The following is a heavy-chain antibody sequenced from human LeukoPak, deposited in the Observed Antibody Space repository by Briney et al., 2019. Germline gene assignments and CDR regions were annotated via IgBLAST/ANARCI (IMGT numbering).Heavy chain of an antibody. CDR3: ARGGYCSNVVCYTSRSLDY. V-gene: IGHV3-11*01. CDR2: ISGSGSTK. J-gene: IGHJ4*02. CDR1: AITFSDYY. Sequence: GGSLRLSCVASAITFSDYYMSWIRQAPGKGLEWVSYISGSGSTKYYADSVKGRFTISRDNAKNSLYLQMNSLRAEDTAVYYCARGGYCSNVVCYTSRSLDYWGQGTLATVSS. D-gene: IGHD2-8*01.